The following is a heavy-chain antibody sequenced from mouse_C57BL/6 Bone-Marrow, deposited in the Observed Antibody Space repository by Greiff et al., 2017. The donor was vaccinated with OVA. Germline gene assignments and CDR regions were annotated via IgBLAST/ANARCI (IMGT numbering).Heavy chain of an antibody. D-gene: IGHD1-1*01. J-gene: IGHJ1*03. Sequence: QVQLQQSGPELVKPGASVKISCKASGYTFTDYYINWVKQRPGQGLEWIGWIFPGSGSTYYNEKFKGKATLTVDKSSSTAYMLLSSLTSEDSAVYFCARKDFYYYGSSPYWYFDVWGTGTTVTVSS. CDR3: ARKDFYYYGSSPYWYFDV. CDR2: IFPGSGST. CDR1: GYTFTDYY. V-gene: IGHV1-75*01.